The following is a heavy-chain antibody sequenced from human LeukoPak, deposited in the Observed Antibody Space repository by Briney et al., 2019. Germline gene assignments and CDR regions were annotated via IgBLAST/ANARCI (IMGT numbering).Heavy chain of an antibody. CDR1: GGSFSGYY. J-gene: IGHJ3*02. V-gene: IGHV4-34*01. Sequence: PSETLSLTCAVYGGSFSGYYWSWIRQPPGKGLEWIGETNHSGSTNYNPSLKSRVTISVDTSKNQFSLKLSSVTAADTAVYYCARVFATLVLVRGVIIRHDAFDIWGQGTMVTVSS. CDR2: TNHSGST. CDR3: ARVFATLVLVRGVIIRHDAFDI. D-gene: IGHD3-10*01.